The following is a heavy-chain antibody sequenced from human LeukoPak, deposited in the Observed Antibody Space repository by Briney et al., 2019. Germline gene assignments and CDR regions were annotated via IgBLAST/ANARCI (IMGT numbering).Heavy chain of an antibody. CDR3: ARRAGYGSGSYEIDY. V-gene: IGHV3-48*03. J-gene: IGHJ4*02. CDR1: GFTFSSYE. D-gene: IGHD3-10*01. CDR2: ISSSGSNI. Sequence: PGGSLRLSCAASGFTFSSYEMNWVRQAPGKGLEWVSYISSSGSNIYYADSVKGRFTISRDNAKNSLYLQMNSLRAEDTAVYYCARRAGYGSGSYEIDYWGQGTLVTVSS.